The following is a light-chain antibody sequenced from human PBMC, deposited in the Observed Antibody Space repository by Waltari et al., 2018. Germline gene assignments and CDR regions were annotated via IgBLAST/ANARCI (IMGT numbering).Light chain of an antibody. CDR2: GAS. J-gene: IGKJ4*01. Sequence: EVVMTQSPAARSVSPGERVTLPCKASQNIDNNLAWYQQKPGQSPRLLIYGASTRATGVPARFSGSGSGTEFTLTISSLQSEDCAVFYCQQYNRWPPLTFGGGTKVEIK. CDR3: QQYNRWPPLT. CDR1: QNIDNN. V-gene: IGKV3-15*01.